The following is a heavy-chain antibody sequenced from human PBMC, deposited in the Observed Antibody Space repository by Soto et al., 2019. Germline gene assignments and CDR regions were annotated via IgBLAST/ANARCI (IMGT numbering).Heavy chain of an antibody. Sequence: QITLKESGPTLVKPTQTLTLTCTFSGFSLSTSRVGVAWIRQPPGKALEWLALIYWDDDKRYSPSLKSRLTLTQDTSKNQGVLTMTNMDPVDTAPYYCAHLGGGYFAYWGQGTLVSVSS. CDR3: AHLGGGYFAY. V-gene: IGHV2-5*02. J-gene: IGHJ4*02. CDR1: GFSLSTSRVG. D-gene: IGHD3-16*01. CDR2: IYWDDDK.